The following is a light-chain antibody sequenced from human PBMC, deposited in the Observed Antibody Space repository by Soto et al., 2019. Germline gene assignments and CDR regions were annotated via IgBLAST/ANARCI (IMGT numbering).Light chain of an antibody. Sequence: DIQMTQSPSSLSASVGDRVTITCRASQSISSYLNWYQQKPGKAPKLLIYAASSLQSGVPSRFSGGGSGTDSTLTISSLQPEDFATYYCQQSYSTPRTFGQGTKVDIK. V-gene: IGKV1-39*01. CDR1: QSISSY. CDR3: QQSYSTPRT. CDR2: AAS. J-gene: IGKJ1*01.